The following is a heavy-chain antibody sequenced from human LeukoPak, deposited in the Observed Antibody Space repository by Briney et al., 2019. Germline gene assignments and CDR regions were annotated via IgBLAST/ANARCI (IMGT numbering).Heavy chain of an antibody. CDR2: IKQDGSEN. CDR3: ARDSYTKGDY. D-gene: IGHD2-8*01. CDR1: GFTFSNSW. J-gene: IGHJ4*02. Sequence: GGSLRLSCAASGFTFSNSWMSWVRQAPGKGLEWVANIKQDGSENNYVDSVKGRFTISRDNAKNSLYLQMNSLRAEDTAVYYCARDSYTKGDYWGQGTLVIVSS. V-gene: IGHV3-7*05.